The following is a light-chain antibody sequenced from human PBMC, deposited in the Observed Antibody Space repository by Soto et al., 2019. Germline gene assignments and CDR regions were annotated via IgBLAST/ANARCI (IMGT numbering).Light chain of an antibody. J-gene: IGKJ4*02. CDR1: QSVSNNY. V-gene: IGKV3-20*01. CDR3: QQYGGSGT. CDR2: GAA. Sequence: EIVLTQSPGTLSLSPGERSTLSCRASQSVSNNYLAWYQQKPGQAPRLLIYGAANRATGIPDRLSGSVYGTEFSLAIIRLETEDFAVYYFQQYGGSGTF.